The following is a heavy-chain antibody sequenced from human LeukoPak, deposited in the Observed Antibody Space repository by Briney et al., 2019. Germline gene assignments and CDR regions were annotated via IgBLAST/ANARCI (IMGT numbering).Heavy chain of an antibody. V-gene: IGHV3-21*04. CDR3: AKDLVGYSYGYPYFDY. D-gene: IGHD5-18*01. J-gene: IGHJ4*02. CDR1: GFTFSSYN. Sequence: GGSLRLSCAASGFTFSSYNMNWVRQAPGKGLEWVSSISSSSTYIYYADSVKGRFTISRDNAKNTLYLQMNSLRAEDTAVYYCAKDLVGYSYGYPYFDYWGQGTLVTVSS. CDR2: ISSSSTYI.